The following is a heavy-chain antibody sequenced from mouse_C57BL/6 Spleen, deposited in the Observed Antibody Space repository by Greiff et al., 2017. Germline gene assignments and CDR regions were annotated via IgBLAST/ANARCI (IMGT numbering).Heavy chain of an antibody. V-gene: IGHV1-26*01. CDR3: AREGVYDGGYYAMDY. J-gene: IGHJ4*01. D-gene: IGHD2-12*01. CDR2: INPNNGGT. Sequence: EVQLQQSGPELVKPGASVKISCKASGYTFTDYYMNWVKQSHGKSLEWIGDINPNNGGTSYNQKFKGKATLTVDKSSSTAYMELRSLTSEDSAVYYCAREGVYDGGYYAMDYWGQGTSVTVSS. CDR1: GYTFTDYY.